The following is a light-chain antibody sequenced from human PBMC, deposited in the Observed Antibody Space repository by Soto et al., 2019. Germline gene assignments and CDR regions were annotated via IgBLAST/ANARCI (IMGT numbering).Light chain of an antibody. Sequence: DIQMTQSPSSLSASVGDRVTITCRASQSIRSSLNWYQQKPGKAPKLMLYAASSLQSGVPSRFSGSGSGTDFTPTISSLQPEYFATYYCQQRYSTPHTSSRGTTVEIK. CDR1: QSIRSS. CDR3: QQRYSTPHT. V-gene: IGKV1-39*01. CDR2: AAS. J-gene: IGKJ4*01.